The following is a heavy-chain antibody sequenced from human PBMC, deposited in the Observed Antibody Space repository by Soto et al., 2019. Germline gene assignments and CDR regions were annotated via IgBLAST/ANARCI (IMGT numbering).Heavy chain of an antibody. J-gene: IGHJ6*02. V-gene: IGHV1-2*02. Sequence: GASVKVSCKASGYTFTGYYMHWVRQAPGQGLEWMGWINPNSGGTNYAQKFQGRVTMTRDTSISTAYMELSRLRSDDTAVYYCASFFGGPEWELFRNGYYYGMDVWGQGTTVTVSS. CDR1: GYTFTGYY. D-gene: IGHD1-26*01. CDR3: ASFFGGPEWELFRNGYYYGMDV. CDR2: INPNSGGT.